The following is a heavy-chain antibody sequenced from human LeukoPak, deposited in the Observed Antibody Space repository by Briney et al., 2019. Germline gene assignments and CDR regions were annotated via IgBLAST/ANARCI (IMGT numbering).Heavy chain of an antibody. CDR1: GFTFSSYG. CDR2: ISYDGSNK. Sequence: GGSLRLSCAASGFTFSSYGMHWVRQAPGKGLEWVAVISYDGSNKYYADSVKGRFTISRDNSKNTLYLQMNSLRAEDTAVYYCAKPRGAITEYCDYWGQGTLVTVSS. D-gene: IGHD1-14*01. CDR3: AKPRGAITEYCDY. V-gene: IGHV3-30*18. J-gene: IGHJ4*02.